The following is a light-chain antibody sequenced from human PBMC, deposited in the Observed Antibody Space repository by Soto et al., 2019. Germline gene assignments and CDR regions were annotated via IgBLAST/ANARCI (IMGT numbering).Light chain of an antibody. J-gene: IGLJ2*01. CDR2: EGS. V-gene: IGLV2-23*03. Sequence: QSALTQPASVSGSPGQSITISCTGTSSDVGSYNLVSWYQQHPGKAPKLMIYEGSKRPSGVSNRFSGSKSGNTASLTISGLQVEDEADYYCCSYAGSSTVVVFGGGTKRAVL. CDR3: CSYAGSSTVVV. CDR1: SSDVGSYNL.